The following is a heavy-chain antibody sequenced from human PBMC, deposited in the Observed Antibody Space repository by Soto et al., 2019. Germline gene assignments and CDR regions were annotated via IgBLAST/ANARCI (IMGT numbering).Heavy chain of an antibody. V-gene: IGHV3-74*01. CDR2: INSDGSST. D-gene: IGHD6-13*01. J-gene: IGHJ4*02. Sequence: GGSLRLSCAASGFTFSSYWMHWVRQAPGKGLVWVSRINSDGSSTSYADSVKGRFTISRDNAKNTLYLQMNSLRAEDTAVYYCAREGGGSSWYGVYFDYWGQGTLVTVSS. CDR1: GFTFSSYW. CDR3: AREGGGSSWYGVYFDY.